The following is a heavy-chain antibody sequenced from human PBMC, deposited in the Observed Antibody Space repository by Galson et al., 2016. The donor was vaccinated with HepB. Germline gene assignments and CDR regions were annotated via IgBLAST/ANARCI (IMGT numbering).Heavy chain of an antibody. CDR1: GYSFISYW. CDR2: IYPVDSET. Sequence: QSGAEVKKPGESLKISCKGSGYSFISYWIGWVRQTPGKGLEWMGIIYPVDSETKYSPSFEGQVSMSADRSLNTAYLQWSSLKASDTAIYYCEGPVGATQGVAFAAWGQGTMVFVSS. D-gene: IGHD1-26*01. J-gene: IGHJ3*01. V-gene: IGHV5-51*01. CDR3: EGPVGATQGVAFAA.